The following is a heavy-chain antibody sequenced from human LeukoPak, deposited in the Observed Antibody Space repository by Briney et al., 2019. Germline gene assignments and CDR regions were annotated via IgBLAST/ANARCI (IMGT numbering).Heavy chain of an antibody. D-gene: IGHD2-21*02. CDR3: ASEGVTSYFDY. V-gene: IGHV1-3*01. Sequence: ASVKVCCKASGYTFTSYAMHWVRQAPGQRLEWMGWINAGNGDTKYSQKFQGRVTITRDTSASTAYMELSSLRSEDTAVYYCASEGVTSYFDYWGQGTLVTVSS. CDR1: GYTFTSYA. J-gene: IGHJ4*02. CDR2: INAGNGDT.